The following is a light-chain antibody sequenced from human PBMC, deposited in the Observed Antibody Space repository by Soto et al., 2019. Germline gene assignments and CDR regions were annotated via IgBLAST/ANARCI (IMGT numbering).Light chain of an antibody. CDR3: QQYNNWPIT. CDR1: QSVRSN. CDR2: GAS. Sequence: IVLTQSPGTLSLSPGERATLSCRASQSVRSNLAWYQQKPGQAPRLLIYGASTRATGIPARFTGSGSGTEFTLTISSLQSEDFAVYSCQQYNNWPITFGQGTRLEIK. V-gene: IGKV3-15*01. J-gene: IGKJ5*01.